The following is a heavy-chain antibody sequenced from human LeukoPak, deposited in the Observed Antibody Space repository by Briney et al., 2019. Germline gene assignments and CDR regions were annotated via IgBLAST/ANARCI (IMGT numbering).Heavy chain of an antibody. CDR3: AKTRRGSLGSFDS. V-gene: IGHV4-59*08. D-gene: IGHD6-13*01. CDR1: GGSINSYF. Sequence: SETLSLTCTVSGGSINSYFWSWIRQPPGKGLQWIGYIFYSGSTDYNPSMKRRVTILVDRSKNQFSLRLSSVTAADTAIYYCAKTRRGSLGSFDSSGQGTLVTVSS. CDR2: IFYSGST. J-gene: IGHJ4*02.